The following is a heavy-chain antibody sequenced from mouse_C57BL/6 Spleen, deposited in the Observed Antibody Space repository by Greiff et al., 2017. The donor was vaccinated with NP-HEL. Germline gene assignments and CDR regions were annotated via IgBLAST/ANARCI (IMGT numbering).Heavy chain of an antibody. CDR1: GYTFTSYW. CDR2: LHPSVGDT. Sequence: QVQLQQPGAELVKPGASVKLSCKASGYTFTSYWMHWVKQRPGPGLEWIGMLHPSVGDTNYNEKFKGKATLTVDKSSSTADMQLSSLTSEDSAVYYCAREEYNYRYFDDWGKGTTLTVSS. CDR3: AREEYNYRYFDD. V-gene: IGHV1-64*01. J-gene: IGHJ2*01. D-gene: IGHD1-3*01.